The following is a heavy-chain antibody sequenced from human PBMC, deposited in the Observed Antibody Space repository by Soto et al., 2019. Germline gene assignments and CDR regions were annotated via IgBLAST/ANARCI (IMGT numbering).Heavy chain of an antibody. D-gene: IGHD5-12*01. V-gene: IGHV1-69*12. Sequence: QVQLVQSEAEVKKPGSSVTVSCKASGGTFSSYTISWVRQAPGQGLEWMGGIIPIFGTANYAQKFQGRVTITADDSTSTAYMELSSLRSEDTAVYYCARGNHRWLQLWYFDLWGRGTLVTVSS. J-gene: IGHJ2*01. CDR3: ARGNHRWLQLWYFDL. CDR2: IIPIFGTA. CDR1: GGTFSSYT.